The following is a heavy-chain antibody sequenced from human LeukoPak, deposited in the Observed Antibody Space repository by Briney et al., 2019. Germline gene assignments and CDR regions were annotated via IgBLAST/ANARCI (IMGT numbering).Heavy chain of an antibody. D-gene: IGHD3-22*01. J-gene: IGHJ4*02. CDR1: GFTFSSYS. V-gene: IGHV3-48*01. CDR2: ISSSSSTI. CDR3: ASGEGYYYDSSGYPGEFDY. Sequence: GGSLRLSCAASGFTFSSYSMNWVRQAPGKGLEWVSYISSSSSTIYYADSVKGRFTISRDNAKNSLYLQMNSLRAEDTAVYYCASGEGYYYDSSGYPGEFDYWGQGTLVTVSS.